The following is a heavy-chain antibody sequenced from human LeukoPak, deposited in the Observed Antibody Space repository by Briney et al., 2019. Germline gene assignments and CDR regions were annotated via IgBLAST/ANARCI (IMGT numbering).Heavy chain of an antibody. CDR2: INPNSGGT. CDR1: GYTFTSYY. V-gene: IGHV1-2*02. Sequence: ASVKVSCKASGYTFTSYYMHWVRQAPGQGLEGMGWINPNSGGTNFAQKFQGRVTMTRDTSIRTAYMELSRLRSDDTAVYYCARAGLWDYSDSSGYHNGAFDIWGQGTMVTVSS. CDR3: ARAGLWDYSDSSGYHNGAFDI. D-gene: IGHD3-22*01. J-gene: IGHJ3*02.